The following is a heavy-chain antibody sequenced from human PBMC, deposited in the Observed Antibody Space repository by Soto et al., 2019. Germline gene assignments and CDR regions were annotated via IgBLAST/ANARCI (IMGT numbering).Heavy chain of an antibody. Sequence: GESLKISCQCSGYTFSNFWVGWGRQLPGQGLEWMGIIYPGDPETRYSPSFQGQVTISADKSISTAYLQWSSLKASDTAMYYCARHGPRVYYDNSDYYYYGMDVWGQGTTVTVSS. CDR1: GYTFSNFW. J-gene: IGHJ6*02. D-gene: IGHD3-22*01. CDR2: IYPGDPET. CDR3: ARHGPRVYYDNSDYYYYGMDV. V-gene: IGHV5-51*01.